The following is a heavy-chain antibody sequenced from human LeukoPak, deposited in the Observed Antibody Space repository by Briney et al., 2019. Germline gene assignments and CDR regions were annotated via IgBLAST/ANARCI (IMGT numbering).Heavy chain of an antibody. D-gene: IGHD4-17*01. CDR3: ARALTTVTTGTYFDY. Sequence: PSETLSLTCSVSVDSITMYYWTWIRQPPEKGLEWIGCVEHTGSTNFNPSLNGRVSISRDTTKNLFSLRLSSVTAADTAVYYCARALTTVTTGTYFDYWGQGTLVTVSS. J-gene: IGHJ4*02. V-gene: IGHV4-59*12. CDR1: VDSITMYY. CDR2: VEHTGST.